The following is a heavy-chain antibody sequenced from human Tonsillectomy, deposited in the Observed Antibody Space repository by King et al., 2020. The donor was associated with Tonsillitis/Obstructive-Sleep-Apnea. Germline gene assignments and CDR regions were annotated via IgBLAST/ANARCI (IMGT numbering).Heavy chain of an antibody. V-gene: IGHV1-2*02. CDR1: GYTFTGFY. Sequence: HVQLVESGAEVKKPGASVKVSCKASGYTFTGFYIHWVRQAPGQGLEWMGWINPISGDTNYAQKFQGRVTMTRDTSISTASMELSRLRSDDTAVYYCAREGNTWFDPWGRGTLVTVSS. J-gene: IGHJ5*02. CDR3: AREGNTWFDP. CDR2: INPISGDT. D-gene: IGHD3-10*01.